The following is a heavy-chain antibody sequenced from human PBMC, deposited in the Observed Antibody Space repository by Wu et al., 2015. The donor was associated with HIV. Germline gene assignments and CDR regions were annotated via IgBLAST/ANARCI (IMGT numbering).Heavy chain of an antibody. Sequence: QVQLVQSGAEVKKPGASVKVSCKASGYTFTGYYMHWVRQAPGQGLEWMGWINPNSGGTNYAQKFQGRVTMTRDTSISTAYMELSRLRSDDTAVYYCARVKRGYYDSSDGGSRGAFDIWGQGTMVTVSS. CDR3: ARVKRGYYDSSDGGSRGAFDI. D-gene: IGHD3-22*01. CDR1: GYTFTGYY. V-gene: IGHV1-2*02. CDR2: INPNSGGT. J-gene: IGHJ3*02.